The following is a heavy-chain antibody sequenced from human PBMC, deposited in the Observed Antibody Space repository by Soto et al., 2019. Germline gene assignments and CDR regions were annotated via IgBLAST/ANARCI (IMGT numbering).Heavy chain of an antibody. J-gene: IGHJ6*02. V-gene: IGHV4-59*01. CDR2: IYYSGST. Sequence: SETLSLTCTVSGGSISSYYWSWIRQPPGKGLEWIGYIYYSGSTNYNPSLKSRVTISVDTSKNQFSLKLSSVTAADTAVYYCASTYDIVATHYYYYGMDVWGQGTTVTVSS. CDR1: GGSISSYY. D-gene: IGHD5-12*01. CDR3: ASTYDIVATHYYYYGMDV.